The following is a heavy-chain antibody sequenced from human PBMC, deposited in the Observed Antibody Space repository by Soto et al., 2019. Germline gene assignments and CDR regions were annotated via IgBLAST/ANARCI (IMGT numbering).Heavy chain of an antibody. Sequence: QVPLVQSGAEVKKPGASVKVSCKASGYTFTSYDINWVRQATGQGLEWMGWMNPNSGNTGYAQKFQGRVTMTRNTSISTAYMELSSLRSEDTAVYYCAREPQPDIVVVPAAPRPAFDIWGQGTMVTVSS. CDR3: AREPQPDIVVVPAAPRPAFDI. CDR1: GYTFTSYD. J-gene: IGHJ3*02. CDR2: MNPNSGNT. D-gene: IGHD2-2*01. V-gene: IGHV1-8*01.